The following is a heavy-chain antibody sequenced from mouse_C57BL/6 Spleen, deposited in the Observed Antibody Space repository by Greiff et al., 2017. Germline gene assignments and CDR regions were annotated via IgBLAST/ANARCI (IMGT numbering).Heavy chain of an antibody. V-gene: IGHV1-7*01. Sequence: VNVVESGAELAKPGASVKLSCKASGYTFTSSWMHWVKQRPGQGLEWIGYINPSSGYTKYNQKFKDKATLTADKSSSTAYMQLSSLTYEDSAVYYCARPYYSNYGAMDYWGQGTSVTVSS. CDR2: INPSSGYT. J-gene: IGHJ4*01. D-gene: IGHD2-5*01. CDR3: ARPYYSNYGAMDY. CDR1: GYTFTSSW.